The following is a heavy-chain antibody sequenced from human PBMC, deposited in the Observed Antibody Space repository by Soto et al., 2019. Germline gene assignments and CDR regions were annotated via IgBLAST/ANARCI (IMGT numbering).Heavy chain of an antibody. V-gene: IGHV3-30*18. CDR2: ISYDGSSK. J-gene: IGHJ4*02. CDR1: GFTFSSYG. D-gene: IGHD5-12*01. Sequence: QVQLVESGGGVVQPGRSLRLSCAASGFTFSSYGMHWVRQAPGKGLEWVAVISYDGSSKYYADSVKGRFTISRDNSKNTLYLQMNSLRAEDTAVYYCAKEDGYSGYDGCLSGWGQGTLVTVSS. CDR3: AKEDGYSGYDGCLSG.